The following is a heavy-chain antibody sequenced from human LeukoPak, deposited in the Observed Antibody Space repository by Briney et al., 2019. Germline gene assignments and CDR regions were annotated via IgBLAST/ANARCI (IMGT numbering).Heavy chain of an antibody. Sequence: PGGSLRLSCAASGFTFSSYAMNWVRLAPGKGLQWLSYISSSTTTIYYADSVKGRFTISRDNAKNSVYLQMNSLRVEDTAVYYCGRGWAVDFWGQGTLVTVSS. CDR1: GFTFSSYA. J-gene: IGHJ4*02. CDR3: GRGWAVDF. V-gene: IGHV3-48*04. CDR2: ISSSTTTI. D-gene: IGHD5-24*01.